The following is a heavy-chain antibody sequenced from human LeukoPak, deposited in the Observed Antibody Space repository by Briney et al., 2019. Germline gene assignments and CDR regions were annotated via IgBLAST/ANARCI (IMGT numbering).Heavy chain of an antibody. CDR1: GGSISSSSYY. V-gene: IGHV4-39*07. Sequence: PSETLSLTCTVSGGSISSSSYYWGWIRQPPGKGLEWIGSIYYSGSTYYNPSLKSRVTISVDTSKNQFSLKLSSVTAADTAVYYCARDKQLVRNNWFDPWGQGTLVTVSS. CDR2: IYYSGST. D-gene: IGHD6-13*01. J-gene: IGHJ5*02. CDR3: ARDKQLVRNNWFDP.